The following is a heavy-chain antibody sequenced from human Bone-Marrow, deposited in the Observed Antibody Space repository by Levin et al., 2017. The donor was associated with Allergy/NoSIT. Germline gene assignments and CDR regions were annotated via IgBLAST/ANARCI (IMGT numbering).Heavy chain of an antibody. CDR1: GFTFSSYG. D-gene: IGHD2-15*01. Sequence: PGGSLRLSCAASGFTFSSYGMHWVRQAPGKGLEWVAVIWYDGSNKYYADSVKGRFTISRDNSKNTLYLQMNSLRAEDTAVYYCARDQVVVVAATRFDYYYGMDVWGQGTTVTVSS. V-gene: IGHV3-33*01. J-gene: IGHJ6*02. CDR3: ARDQVVVVAATRFDYYYGMDV. CDR2: IWYDGSNK.